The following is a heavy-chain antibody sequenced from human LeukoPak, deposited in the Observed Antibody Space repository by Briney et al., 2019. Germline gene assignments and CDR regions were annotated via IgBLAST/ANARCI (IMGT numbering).Heavy chain of an antibody. CDR2: MNPNSGNT. CDR1: GYTFTSYD. V-gene: IGHV1-8*01. Sequence: ASVKVSCKASGYTFTSYDINWVRQATGQGLEWMGWMNPNSGNTGYAQKFQGRVTMTRNTSISTAYMELSSLRSEDTAVYYCARLDSETTVTVNWFDPWGQGTLVTVSS. J-gene: IGHJ5*02. D-gene: IGHD4-17*01. CDR3: ARLDSETTVTVNWFDP.